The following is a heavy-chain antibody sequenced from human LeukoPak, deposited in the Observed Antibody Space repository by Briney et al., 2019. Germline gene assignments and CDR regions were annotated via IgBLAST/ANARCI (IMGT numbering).Heavy chain of an antibody. V-gene: IGHV3-23*01. D-gene: IGHD3-10*01. CDR2: ISGSGGST. Sequence: GGSLRLSCAASGFTFSSYGMSWVRQAPGKGLEWVSAISGSGGSTYYADSVKGRFTTSRDNSKNTLYLQMNSLRAEDTAVYYCAKGPLLWFGESTYYFDYWGQGTLVTVSS. CDR1: GFTFSSYG. J-gene: IGHJ4*02. CDR3: AKGPLLWFGESTYYFDY.